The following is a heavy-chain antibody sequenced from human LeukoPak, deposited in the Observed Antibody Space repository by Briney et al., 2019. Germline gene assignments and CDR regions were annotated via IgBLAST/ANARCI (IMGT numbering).Heavy chain of an antibody. J-gene: IGHJ4*02. CDR1: GFTFSRFG. Sequence: GGSLRLSCATSGFTFSRFGMTWVRQPPGKGLEWVASFDGNADGTYYADSVKGRCTISRDNSKNTLYLQMNSLRAEDTAIYYCAKPRIIGLGWAQFDYWGQGSLVTVSS. CDR2: FDGNADGT. D-gene: IGHD2-15*01. CDR3: AKPRIIGLGWAQFDY. V-gene: IGHV3-23*01.